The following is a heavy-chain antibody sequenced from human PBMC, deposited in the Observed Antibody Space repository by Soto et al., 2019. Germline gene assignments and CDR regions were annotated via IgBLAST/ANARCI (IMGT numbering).Heavy chain of an antibody. CDR1: GFTFSSSV. CDR3: AVEQYYDRSGYYPLS. V-gene: IGHV1-58*01. J-gene: IGHJ5*02. D-gene: IGHD3-22*01. Sequence: QMQLVQSGPEVKKPGTSVKVSCKASGFTFSSSVVQWVRQARGQRLEWIGWIVVGSGNTNHAQKFQERVTITRDMSTSTAYMELSSLRSEDTAVFYCAVEQYYDRSGYYPLSWGQGTLVTVSS. CDR2: IVVGSGNT.